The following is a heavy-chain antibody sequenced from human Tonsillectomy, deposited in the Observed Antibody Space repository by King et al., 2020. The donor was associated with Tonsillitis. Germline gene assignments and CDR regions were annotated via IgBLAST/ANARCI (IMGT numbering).Heavy chain of an antibody. D-gene: IGHD3-22*01. V-gene: IGHV3-49*05. CDR1: GFTFGDYT. CDR3: TRGPYDSSGYFDC. Sequence: VQLVESGGGLVKPGRSLRLSCTASGFTFGDYTMSWFRQAPGMGLEWVGFIRSKAYGGTTEYAASVKGRFSISRDDSKSIAYLQMNSLKTEDTGVYYCTRGPYDSSGYFDCWGQGTLVTVSS. CDR2: IRSKAYGGTT. J-gene: IGHJ4*02.